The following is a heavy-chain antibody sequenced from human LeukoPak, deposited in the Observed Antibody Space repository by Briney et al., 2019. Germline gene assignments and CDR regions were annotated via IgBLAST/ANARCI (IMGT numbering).Heavy chain of an antibody. CDR3: ARGQRWIRAVGNPYYFDY. Sequence: GAAVTVSYMHSGYTFSSYDIKLVRQAPGQGLEWMGWMNTNGGETDYARTFQGRLTITRDTSISTAYVELRSLRSEDTAMYYCARGQRWIRAVGNPYYFDYWGQGTLVTVSS. J-gene: IGHJ4*02. V-gene: IGHV1-8*03. D-gene: IGHD5-18*01. CDR1: GYTFSSYD. CDR2: MNTNGGET.